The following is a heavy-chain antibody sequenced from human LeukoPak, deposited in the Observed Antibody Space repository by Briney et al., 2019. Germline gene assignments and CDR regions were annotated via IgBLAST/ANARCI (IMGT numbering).Heavy chain of an antibody. V-gene: IGHV1-18*01. Sequence: GASVKVSCKASGFPLISYGISWVRQAPGQGLEWMGWISGYNGNTNYAQKLQGRVTMTTDTSTSTAYMELRSLRSDDTAVYYCAREVAVASLDYWGQGTLVTVSS. CDR3: AREVAVASLDY. CDR1: GFPLISYG. J-gene: IGHJ4*02. D-gene: IGHD6-19*01. CDR2: ISGYNGNT.